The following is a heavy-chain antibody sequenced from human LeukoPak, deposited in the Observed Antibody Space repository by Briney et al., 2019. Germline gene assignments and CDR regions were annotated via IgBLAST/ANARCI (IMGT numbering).Heavy chain of an antibody. J-gene: IGHJ4*02. V-gene: IGHV3-23*01. CDR2: ISGSGGST. CDR1: GFTFNSYA. Sequence: PGGSLRLFCAASGFTFNSYAMSWVRQAPGKGLEWLSAISGSGGSTYYADSVKGRFTISRDNSKNTLYLQMNSLRAEDTAVYYCATLPYYYDSSDHINWGQGTLVTVSS. D-gene: IGHD3-22*01. CDR3: ATLPYYYDSSDHIN.